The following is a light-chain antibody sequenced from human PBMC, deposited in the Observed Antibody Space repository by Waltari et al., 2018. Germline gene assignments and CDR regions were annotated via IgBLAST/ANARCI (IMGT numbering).Light chain of an antibody. CDR3: SSYMDTTALEL. CDR2: DVT. J-gene: IGLJ2*01. Sequence: QSPLPQPASVSGSPVQAISISCTGTISDIGSYNYGSWYQQHPGKAPKLIIFDVTNPPAGVSNRFSASKSGNTASLIISGLQGEDEAYYYCSSYMDTTALELFGGGTSLTVL. CDR1: ISDIGSYNY. V-gene: IGLV2-14*03.